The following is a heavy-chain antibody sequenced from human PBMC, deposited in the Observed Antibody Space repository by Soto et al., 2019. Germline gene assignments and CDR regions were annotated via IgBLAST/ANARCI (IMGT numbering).Heavy chain of an antibody. CDR2: ISYDGSNK. CDR3: AKAYDSSGYLWTYYYYGMDV. Sequence: SGGSLRLSCAASGFTFSSYGMHWVRQAPGKGLEWVAVISYDGSNKYYADSVKGRFTISRDNSKNTLYLQMNSLRAEDTAVYYCAKAYDSSGYLWTYYYYGMDVWGQGTTVTVSS. CDR1: GFTFSSYG. D-gene: IGHD3-22*01. V-gene: IGHV3-30*18. J-gene: IGHJ6*02.